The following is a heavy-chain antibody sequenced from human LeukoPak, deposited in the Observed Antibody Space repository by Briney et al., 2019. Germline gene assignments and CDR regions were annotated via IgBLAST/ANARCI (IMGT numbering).Heavy chain of an antibody. CDR1: GHTFTNYG. D-gene: IGHD2-15*01. CDR3: AREDRYCSGGSCYSVASDDAFDI. V-gene: IGHV1-18*01. Sequence: GASVKDSCKASGHTFTNYGITRVRQAPGQGLEWMGWISAYNGNTNYAQKFQGRVTMTTDTSTNTVYMELRSLRSDDTAVYYCAREDRYCSGGSCYSVASDDAFDIWGQGTMVSVSS. J-gene: IGHJ3*02. CDR2: ISAYNGNT.